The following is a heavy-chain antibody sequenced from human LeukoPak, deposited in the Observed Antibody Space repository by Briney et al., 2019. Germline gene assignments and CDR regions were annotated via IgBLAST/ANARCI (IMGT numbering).Heavy chain of an antibody. D-gene: IGHD5-18*01. CDR3: ARGGSSYGYFDY. CDR2: ISHDGSSK. J-gene: IGHJ4*02. CDR1: GFTFSSYA. V-gene: IGHV3-30-3*01. Sequence: GGSLRLSCAASGFTFSSYAMHWVRQAPGKGLEWVAVISHDGSSKYYADSVKGRFTISTDNAKNSLYLQMNSLRAEDTAVYYCARGGSSYGYFDYWGQGTLVTVSS.